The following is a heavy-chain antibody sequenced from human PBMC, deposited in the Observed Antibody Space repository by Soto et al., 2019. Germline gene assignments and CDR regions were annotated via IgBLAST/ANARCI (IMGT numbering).Heavy chain of an antibody. D-gene: IGHD2-2*02. Sequence: QVQLVQSGAEVKKPGSSVKVSCKASGGTFSSYAISWVRQAPGQGLEWMGGIIPIFGTANYAQKFQGRVTITADESTSTAYMELRSLRSEDTAVYYCAVRYCSSTSCYTGSIYYYYGMDVWGQGTTVTVSS. CDR3: AVRYCSSTSCYTGSIYYYYGMDV. J-gene: IGHJ6*02. CDR1: GGTFSSYA. CDR2: IIPIFGTA. V-gene: IGHV1-69*01.